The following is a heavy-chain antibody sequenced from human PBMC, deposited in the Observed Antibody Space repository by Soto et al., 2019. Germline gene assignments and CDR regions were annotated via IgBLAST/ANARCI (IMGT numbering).Heavy chain of an antibody. CDR2: IIPIFGTA. CDR3: ARGSTAGGSYSYYYYYGMDV. J-gene: IGHJ6*02. V-gene: IGHV1-69*13. Sequence: SVKVSCKASGGTFSSYAISWVRQAPGQGLEWMGGIIPIFGTANYAQKFQGRVTITADESTSTAYMELSSLRSEDTAVYYCARGSTAGGSYSYYYYYGMDVWGQGATVTVSS. D-gene: IGHD1-26*01. CDR1: GGTFSSYA.